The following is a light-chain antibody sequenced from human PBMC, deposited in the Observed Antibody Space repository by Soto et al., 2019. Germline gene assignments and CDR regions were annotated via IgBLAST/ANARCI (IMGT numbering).Light chain of an antibody. V-gene: IGKV1-9*01. J-gene: IGKJ5*01. CDR1: QGIRSY. CDR2: IAS. CDR3: QQLDSMPIT. Sequence: IQLTQSPSSLSASVGDRVAITCRASQGIRSYLAWYQQKKGEAPKILISIASILQSGIPSRFRGSGSGTDFVLTISRLQPEDSATYYCQQLDSMPITFGQGARLEIK.